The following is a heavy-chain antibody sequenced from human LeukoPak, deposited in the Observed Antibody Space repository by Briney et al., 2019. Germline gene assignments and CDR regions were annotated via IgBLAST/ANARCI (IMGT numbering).Heavy chain of an antibody. V-gene: IGHV3-11*01. D-gene: IGHD3-3*01. Sequence: GRSLRLSCAASGFTFSNYYTSWDRQAPGKGLGWVSYISSSGSTIYYADSVKGRITISRDNAKNLLYLQMNSLRAEDTAVYYCAIAEWALLADYWGQGTLVTVSS. J-gene: IGHJ4*02. CDR1: GFTFSNYY. CDR3: AIAEWALLADY. CDR2: ISSSGSTI.